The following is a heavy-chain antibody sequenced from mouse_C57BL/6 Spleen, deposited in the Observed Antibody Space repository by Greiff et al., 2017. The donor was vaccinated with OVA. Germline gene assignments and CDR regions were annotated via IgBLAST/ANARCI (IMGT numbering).Heavy chain of an antibody. D-gene: IGHD3-2*02. V-gene: IGHV1-80*01. CDR1: GYAFSSYW. Sequence: VKLMESGAELVKPGASVKISCKASGYAFSSYWMNWVKQRPGKGLEWIGQIYPGDGDTTYNGKFKGKATLTADKSSSTAYMQLSSLTSEDSAVYFCAKGSPLAYWGQGTLVTVSA. J-gene: IGHJ3*01. CDR2: IYPGDGDT. CDR3: AKGSPLAY.